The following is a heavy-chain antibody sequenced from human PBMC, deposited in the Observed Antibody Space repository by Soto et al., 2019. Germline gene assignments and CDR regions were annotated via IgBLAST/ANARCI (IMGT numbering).Heavy chain of an antibody. D-gene: IGHD6-13*01. CDR3: ARVGIADRAYGMDV. J-gene: IGHJ6*02. CDR1: GGSFSGYY. CDR2: INHSGST. V-gene: IGHV4-34*01. Sequence: PSETLSLTCAVYGGSFSGYYWSWIRQPPGKGLEWIGEINHSGSTNYNPSLKSRVTISVDTSKNQFSLKLSSVTAADTAVYYCARVGIADRAYGMDVWGQGTTVTVSS.